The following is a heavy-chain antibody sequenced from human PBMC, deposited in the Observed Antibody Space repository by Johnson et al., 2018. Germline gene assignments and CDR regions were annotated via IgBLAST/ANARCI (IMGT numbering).Heavy chain of an antibody. V-gene: IGHV3-9*01. J-gene: IGHJ4*02. D-gene: IGHD6-6*01. CDR3: AKGYSSSSLYYCDY. Sequence: VQSGRSLRLSCAASGFTFDDYAMHWVRQAPGKGLEWVSGLSWSSGSVGYADSVTGRFTISRDNAKNSLYLQMNSLRAEDTAVYYCAKGYSSSSLYYCDYWGQGTLVNVSS. CDR1: GFTFDDYA. CDR2: LSWSSGSV.